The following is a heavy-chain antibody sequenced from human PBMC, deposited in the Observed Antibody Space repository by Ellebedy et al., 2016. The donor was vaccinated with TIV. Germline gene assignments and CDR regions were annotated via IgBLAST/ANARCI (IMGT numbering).Heavy chain of an antibody. J-gene: IGHJ4*02. CDR2: ISSSDANDK. D-gene: IGHD1-1*01. V-gene: IGHV3-30*18. CDR1: GFTFSSYG. Sequence: PGGSLRLSCAASGFTFSSYGMHWVRQAPGKGLEWVAVISSSDANDKYYADSVKGRFTISRDDSKNTLYLQMNSLRPEDTAVYYCTKDRSYNTPYYFDYWGQGTLVTVSS. CDR3: TKDRSYNTPYYFDY.